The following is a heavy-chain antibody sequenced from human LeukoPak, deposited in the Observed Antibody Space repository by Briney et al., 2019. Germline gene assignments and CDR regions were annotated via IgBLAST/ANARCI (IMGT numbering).Heavy chain of an antibody. Sequence: SETLSLTCTVSGGSISSGDYYWNWIRQPPGKGLEWIGYIYYSGSTYYNPSLKSRVTISLVTSKTQFSLRLSSVTAADTAVYYCSRGLRGRSGYYFDSWGQGTLVTVSS. CDR3: SRGLRGRSGYYFDS. J-gene: IGHJ4*02. CDR2: IYYSGST. CDR1: GGSISSGDYY. V-gene: IGHV4-30-4*01.